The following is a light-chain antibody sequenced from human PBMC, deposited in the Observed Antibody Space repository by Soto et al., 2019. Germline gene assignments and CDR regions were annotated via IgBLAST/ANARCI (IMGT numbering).Light chain of an antibody. J-gene: IGKJ4*01. CDR3: QQSYYTPLT. Sequence: DIQMTQSPSSLSASVGDRVTITCRASQTISMYLNWYQQKPGRAPKFLISAASSLQSGVPSRFSGSGSGTDFSLTISSLQPEDFATYFCQQSYYTPLTFGGGTKVDIK. CDR2: AAS. V-gene: IGKV1-39*01. CDR1: QTISMY.